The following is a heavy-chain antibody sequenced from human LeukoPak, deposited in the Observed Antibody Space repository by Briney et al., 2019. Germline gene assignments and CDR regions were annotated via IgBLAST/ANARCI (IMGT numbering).Heavy chain of an antibody. J-gene: IGHJ4*02. V-gene: IGHV1-69*13. CDR2: IIPIFGTA. D-gene: IGHD6-13*01. CDR3: ARLPGYSSSLDY. Sequence: SVKVSCKASGGTFSSHVISWVRQAPGQGLEWMGGIIPIFGTANYAQKFQGRVTITADESTSTAYMELSSLRSEDTAVYYCARLPGYSSSLDYWGQGTLVTVSS. CDR1: GGTFSSHV.